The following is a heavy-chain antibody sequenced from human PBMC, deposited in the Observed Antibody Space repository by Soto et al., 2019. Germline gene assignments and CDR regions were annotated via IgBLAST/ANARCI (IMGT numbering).Heavy chain of an antibody. J-gene: IGHJ5*02. D-gene: IGHD1-26*01. V-gene: IGHV4-38-2*02. CDR2: IYYGGTA. CDR3: ARDGSVGTGWFDP. Sequence: SETLSLTCAVSGHSISSGYFWGWLRQPPGKGLEWIGSIYYGGTAYYNPSLKSRVTISLDMSKNQFSLSLSSVTAADTAFYYCARDGSVGTGWFDPWGQGTLVTGSS. CDR1: GHSISSGYF.